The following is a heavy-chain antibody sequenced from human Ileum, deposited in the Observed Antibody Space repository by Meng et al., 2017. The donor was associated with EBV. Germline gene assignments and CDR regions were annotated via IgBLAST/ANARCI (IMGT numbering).Heavy chain of an antibody. D-gene: IGHD5-18*01. Sequence: PAALKPSGTLSLLCAVLGGSTSSDQWWSWVRQPPGKGLEWIGEIFHSGSNNYNPSLKSRVTVSVDKAKNQFSLNLNSVTAADTALYYCAAHIGNNYGPYDYWGQGTLVTVSS. CDR1: GGSTSSDQW. V-gene: IGHV4-4*02. J-gene: IGHJ4*02. CDR3: AAHIGNNYGPYDY. CDR2: IFHSGSN.